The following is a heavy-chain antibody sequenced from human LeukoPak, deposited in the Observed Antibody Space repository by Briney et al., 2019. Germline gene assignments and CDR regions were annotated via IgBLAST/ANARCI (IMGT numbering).Heavy chain of an antibody. CDR2: IKQDGSEK. CDR1: GFTFSSYW. J-gene: IGHJ4*02. V-gene: IGHV3-7*03. D-gene: IGHD3-3*01. Sequence: GGSLRLSCAASGFTFSSYWMSWVRQAPGKGLEWVANIKQDGSEKYYVDSVKGRFTISRDNAKNSLFLQMNSLRAEDTAVYYCAKGRGLRFLEWLSPDSSYYFDYWGQGTLVTVSS. CDR3: AKGRGLRFLEWLSPDSSYYFDY.